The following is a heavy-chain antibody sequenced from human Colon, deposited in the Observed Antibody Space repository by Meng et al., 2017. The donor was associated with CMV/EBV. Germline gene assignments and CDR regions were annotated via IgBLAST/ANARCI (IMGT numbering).Heavy chain of an antibody. CDR2: IYSTGRT. Sequence: GGSLRLSFEASGFTFSDFYMSWIRQAPGKGLEWLSVIYSTGRTFYADSSKGRFCISRDTSQNTVYLQMDTLRVEDTAMYYCARVSSAGLALDVWGQGTMVTVSS. D-gene: IGHD6-19*01. CDR3: ARVSSAGLALDV. J-gene: IGHJ3*01. V-gene: IGHV3-53*01. CDR1: GFTFSDFY.